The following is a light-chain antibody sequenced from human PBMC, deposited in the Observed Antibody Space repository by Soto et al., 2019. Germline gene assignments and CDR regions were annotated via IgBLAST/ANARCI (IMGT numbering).Light chain of an antibody. Sequence: DIPMTQSPSSLSASVGDRVTIAFRASQSIHKYLNWYQQKAGKAPKLLIHTASSLLSGVPSRFTGSGSGTGFTLTISSLQPEDFATYYCQQSYSTPWTFGQGTKVDIK. CDR1: QSIHKY. CDR2: TAS. V-gene: IGKV1-39*01. CDR3: QQSYSTPWT. J-gene: IGKJ1*01.